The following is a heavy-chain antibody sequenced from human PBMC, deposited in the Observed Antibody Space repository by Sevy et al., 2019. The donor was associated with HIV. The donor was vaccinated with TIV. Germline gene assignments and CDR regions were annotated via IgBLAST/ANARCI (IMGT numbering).Heavy chain of an antibody. Sequence: GGSLRLSCAASGFTFAKYSMSWVRQAPGKGLEWVSTFSFGCGRINYADSVKGRFTISREDSKTTLILQMNSLRAEDTATYFCAREGCTQPHDYWGQGTLVTVSS. D-gene: IGHD2-8*01. CDR2: FSFGCGRI. CDR1: GFTFAKYS. J-gene: IGHJ4*02. CDR3: AREGCTQPHDY. V-gene: IGHV3-23*01.